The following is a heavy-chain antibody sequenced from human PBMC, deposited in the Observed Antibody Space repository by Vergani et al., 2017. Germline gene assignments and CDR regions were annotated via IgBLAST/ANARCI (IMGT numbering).Heavy chain of an antibody. J-gene: IGHJ4*02. V-gene: IGHV4-59*01. Sequence: QVQLQESGPGLVKPSETLSLTCTVSGGSLSSYYWSWIRQPPGKGLEWIGYIYYSGSTNYNPSLKSRVTISVDTSKNQFSLKLSSVTAADTAVYYCARGAPRITIFGVVRGQFYFDYWGQGTLVTVSS. CDR3: ARGAPRITIFGVVRGQFYFDY. CDR1: GGSLSSYY. D-gene: IGHD3-3*01. CDR2: IYYSGST.